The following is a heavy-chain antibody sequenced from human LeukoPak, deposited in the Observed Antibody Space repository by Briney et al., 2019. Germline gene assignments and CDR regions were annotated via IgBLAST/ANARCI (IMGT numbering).Heavy chain of an antibody. CDR3: AREAVWGSYRYFDY. D-gene: IGHD3-16*02. Sequence: SETLSLTCTVSGGSISSYYWSWIRQPPGKGLEWIGYIHYSGSTNYNPSLKSRVTISVDTSKNQFSLKLSSVTAVDTAVYYCAREAVWGSYRYFDYWGQGTLVTVSS. J-gene: IGHJ4*02. CDR1: GGSISSYY. CDR2: IHYSGST. V-gene: IGHV4-59*01.